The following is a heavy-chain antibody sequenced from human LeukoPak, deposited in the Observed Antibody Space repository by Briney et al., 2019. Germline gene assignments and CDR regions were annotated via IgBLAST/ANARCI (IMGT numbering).Heavy chain of an antibody. Sequence: GGSLRLSCAASGFTFSSYWMSWVRQAPGKGLEWAANIKQDGSEKHYVDSVKGRFTISRDNAQNSLYLQMNSLRAEDTAVYYCARSLGVVAPYYYYYGMDVWGQGTTVTVPS. D-gene: IGHD3-3*01. CDR3: ARSLGVVAPYYYYYGMDV. V-gene: IGHV3-7*01. CDR1: GFTFSSYW. J-gene: IGHJ6*02. CDR2: IKQDGSEK.